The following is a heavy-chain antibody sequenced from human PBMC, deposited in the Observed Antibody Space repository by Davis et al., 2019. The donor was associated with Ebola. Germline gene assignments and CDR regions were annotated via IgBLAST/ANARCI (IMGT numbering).Heavy chain of an antibody. Sequence: GGSLRLSCGASRFSFSLYAMYWVRQAPGKGLEWVAVIAHDGTSENYADSVKGRFIISRDNSKNTVSLQMNSLGADDTAVYYCARGDNYYGLDVWGQGTTVTVSS. V-gene: IGHV3-30*04. CDR2: IAHDGTSE. CDR3: ARGDNYYGLDV. CDR1: RFSFSLYA. J-gene: IGHJ6*02.